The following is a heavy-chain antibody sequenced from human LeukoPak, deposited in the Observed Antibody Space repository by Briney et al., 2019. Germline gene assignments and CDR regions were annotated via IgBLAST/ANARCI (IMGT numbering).Heavy chain of an antibody. CDR1: GGSISSYY. CDR3: ARGLYSSSWSVFDY. Sequence: TPSETLSLTCTVSGGSISSYYWSWIRQPPGKGLEWIGYIYYSGSTNYNPSLKSRVTISVDTSKNQFSLKLSSVTAADTAVYYCARGLYSSSWSVFDYWGQGTLVTVSS. V-gene: IGHV4-59*01. CDR2: IYYSGST. J-gene: IGHJ4*02. D-gene: IGHD6-13*01.